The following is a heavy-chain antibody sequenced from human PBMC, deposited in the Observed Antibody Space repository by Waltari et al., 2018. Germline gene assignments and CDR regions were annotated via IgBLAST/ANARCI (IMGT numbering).Heavy chain of an antibody. CDR1: GFPFSTYT. D-gene: IGHD6-6*01. V-gene: IGHV3-23*04. J-gene: IGHJ6*02. Sequence: EMQLVESGGALVQPGGSLSLSCAASGFPFSTYTMNWVRQAPGQGLEWVAVMTASGLMDYGDSVKGRFIISRDNSKNTLYLEMFRLRVEDTARYYCAKDEGARLAPTFGMDAWGQGTTVIVS. CDR3: AKDEGARLAPTFGMDA. CDR2: MTASGLM.